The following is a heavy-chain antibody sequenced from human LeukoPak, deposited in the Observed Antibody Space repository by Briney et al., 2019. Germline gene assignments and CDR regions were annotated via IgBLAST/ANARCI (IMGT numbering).Heavy chain of an antibody. V-gene: IGHV4-39*07. Sequence: SETLSLTCTVSGGSINNSTYYWGWIRQPPGEGLEWLGTVYYTGSTYHNPSLKSRVTISVDTSKNQFSLKLSSVTAADTAVYYCARTSWYKQQLARRYYMDVWGKGTTVTVSS. CDR1: GGSINNSTYY. CDR2: VYYTGST. CDR3: ARTSWYKQQLARRYYMDV. J-gene: IGHJ6*03. D-gene: IGHD6-13*01.